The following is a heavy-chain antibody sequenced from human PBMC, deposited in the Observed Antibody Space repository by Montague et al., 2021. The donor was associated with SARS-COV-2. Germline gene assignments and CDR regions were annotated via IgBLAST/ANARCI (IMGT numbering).Heavy chain of an antibody. D-gene: IGHD3-10*01. CDR1: GFTFSSYS. CDR3: ARPPTHSGNYYNPDY. Sequence: SLRLSCAASGFTFSSYSMNWVRQAPGKGLEWLSYISGSGDLSYSIDSVRGRFTIFRDNAKNSLYLHMNSLRADDTAVYYCARPPTHSGNYYNPDYWGQGTLVTVSS. CDR2: ISGSGDLS. J-gene: IGHJ4*02. V-gene: IGHV3-21*05.